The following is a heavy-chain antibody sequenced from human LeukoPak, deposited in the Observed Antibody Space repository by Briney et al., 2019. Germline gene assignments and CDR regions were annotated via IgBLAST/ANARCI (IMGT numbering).Heavy chain of an antibody. D-gene: IGHD6-6*01. J-gene: IGHJ5*02. CDR3: ARSSIAARVYWFDP. V-gene: IGHV4-59*01. CDR2: IYYSGST. CDR1: GGSISSYY. Sequence: TSETLSLTCTVSGGSISSYYWSWIRQPPGKGLEWIGYIYYSGSTNYNPSLKSRVTISVDTSKNQFSLKLSPVTAADTAVYYCARSSIAARVYWFDPWGQGTLVTVSS.